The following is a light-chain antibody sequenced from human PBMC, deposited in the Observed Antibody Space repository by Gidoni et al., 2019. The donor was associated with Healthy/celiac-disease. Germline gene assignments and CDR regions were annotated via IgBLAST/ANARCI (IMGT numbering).Light chain of an antibody. V-gene: IGKV1-39*01. CDR3: QQSYSTPYT. CDR2: AAS. CDR1: QSISSY. J-gene: IGKJ2*01. Sequence: DIQMTQSPSSLSASVGDRVTITCRASQSISSYLNWYQQKPGKAPKLLIYAASSLQSGVPSRFSGSGSGTDFTLTISSLQPEDVATYYCQQSYSTPYTFXQXTKLEIK.